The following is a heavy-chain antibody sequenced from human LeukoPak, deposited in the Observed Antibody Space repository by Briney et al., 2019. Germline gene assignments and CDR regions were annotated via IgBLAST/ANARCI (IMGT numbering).Heavy chain of an antibody. D-gene: IGHD2-21*01. Sequence: PSETLSLTCTVSGGSISSYYWSWIRQPPGKGLEWIGYIYYSGSTSYNPSLKSRVTISVDTSKNQFSLKLSSVTAADTVLYYCARRIPLTGYYYYMDVWGKGTTVTVSS. V-gene: IGHV4-59*01. J-gene: IGHJ6*03. CDR2: IYYSGST. CDR1: GGSISSYY. CDR3: ARRIPLTGYYYYMDV.